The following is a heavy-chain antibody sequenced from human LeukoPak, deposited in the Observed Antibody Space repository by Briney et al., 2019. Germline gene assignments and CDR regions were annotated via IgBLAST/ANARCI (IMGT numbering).Heavy chain of an antibody. J-gene: IGHJ6*02. CDR2: IYYSGST. D-gene: IGHD5-18*01. CDR3: ARAGYSYGSAHDMDV. CDR1: GGSISSYY. V-gene: IGHV4-59*01. Sequence: SETLSLTCTVSGGSISSYYWSWIRQPPGKGLEWIGYIYYSGSTNYNPSLKSRVTISVDTSKNQFSLKLSSVTAADTAVYYCARAGYSYGSAHDMDVWGQGTTVTVSS.